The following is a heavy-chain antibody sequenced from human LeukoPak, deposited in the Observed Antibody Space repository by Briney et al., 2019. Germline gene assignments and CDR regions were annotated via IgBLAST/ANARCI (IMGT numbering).Heavy chain of an antibody. V-gene: IGHV1-46*01. Sequence: ASVKVSCKASGFTFTRYYMHWVRQAPGQGLEWMGVINPSGHTANYAQRFQGRVTMTRDTSISTAYMELSRLRSDDTAVYYCARDGGDLANDYWGQGTLVTVSS. CDR2: INPSGHTA. J-gene: IGHJ4*02. CDR1: GFTFTRYY. CDR3: ARDGGDLANDY. D-gene: IGHD3-16*01.